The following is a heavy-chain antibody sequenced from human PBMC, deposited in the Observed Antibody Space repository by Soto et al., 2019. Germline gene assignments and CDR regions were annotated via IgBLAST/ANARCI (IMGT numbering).Heavy chain of an antibody. CDR1: GFTFISYS. CDR3: VSYNLYYYYGMDV. CDR2: ISSSSSTI. D-gene: IGHD1-1*01. J-gene: IGHJ6*02. Sequence: TGGSLRLSCAASGFTFISYSMNWVRQAPGKGLEWVSYISSSSSTIYYADSVKGRFTISRDNAKNSLYLQMNSLRDEDTAVYYCVSYNLYYYYGMDVWGQGTTVTVSS. V-gene: IGHV3-48*02.